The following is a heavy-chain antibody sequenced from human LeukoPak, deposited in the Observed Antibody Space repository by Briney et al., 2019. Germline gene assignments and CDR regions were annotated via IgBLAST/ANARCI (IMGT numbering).Heavy chain of an antibody. CDR3: AKSKFATSGYDGSLDC. J-gene: IGHJ4*02. Sequence: GGSLRLSCAASGFTFNNYAMSWVRQAPGKGLEWVSAISGSGGTTYYADSVKGRFTISSDNSRTTLYLQMNSLRAEDTAVYYCAKSKFATSGYDGSLDCWGQGTLVTVSS. CDR1: GFTFNNYA. D-gene: IGHD5-12*01. V-gene: IGHV3-23*01. CDR2: ISGSGGTT.